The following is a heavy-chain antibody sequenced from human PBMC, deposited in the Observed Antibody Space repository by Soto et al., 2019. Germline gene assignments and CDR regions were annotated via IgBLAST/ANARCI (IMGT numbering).Heavy chain of an antibody. Sequence: QVQLQESGPGLVKPSETLSLTCTVSGGSVSSGSYYWGWILQPPGKGLEWIGYIYHSGSTNYNPSLKSRVTISVDTSKNQFSLSLTSVTAADTAVYYCARLSAAWFDPWGQGTLVTVAS. CDR1: GGSVSSGSYY. J-gene: IGHJ5*02. D-gene: IGHD6-19*01. CDR2: IYHSGST. V-gene: IGHV4-61*01. CDR3: ARLSAAWFDP.